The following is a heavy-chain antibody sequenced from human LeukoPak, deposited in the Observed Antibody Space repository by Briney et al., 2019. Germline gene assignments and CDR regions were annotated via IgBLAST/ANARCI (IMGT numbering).Heavy chain of an antibody. CDR3: AKVGPGGYYDSTDPNDY. CDR1: GFPFSSYA. CDR2: ISGSGGST. Sequence: GGSLRLSCAASGFPFSSYAMSWVRQAPGKGLEWVSAISGSGGSTYYADSVKGRFTISRDNSKNTLYLQMNSLRAEDTAVYYCAKVGPGGYYDSTDPNDYWGQGTLVTVSS. J-gene: IGHJ4*02. D-gene: IGHD3-22*01. V-gene: IGHV3-23*01.